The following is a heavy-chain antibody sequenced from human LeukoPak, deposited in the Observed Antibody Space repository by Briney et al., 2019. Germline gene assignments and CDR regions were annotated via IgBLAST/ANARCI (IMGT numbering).Heavy chain of an antibody. Sequence: PSETLSLTCTVSGGSISSSFYYWGWIRQPPGKGLEWIGSIYYSGSTYYHPSLKSRVSISVDTAENQFSLKLSSVTAADTAVYYCARGTTVVTPMYYWGQGTLVTVSS. CDR2: IYYSGST. D-gene: IGHD4-23*01. CDR1: GGSISSSFYY. CDR3: ARGTTVVTPMYY. J-gene: IGHJ4*02. V-gene: IGHV4-39*07.